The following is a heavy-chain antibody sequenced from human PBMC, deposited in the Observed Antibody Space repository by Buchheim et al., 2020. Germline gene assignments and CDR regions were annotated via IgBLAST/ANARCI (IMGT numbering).Heavy chain of an antibody. V-gene: IGHV1-2*02. D-gene: IGHD4-11*01. Sequence: QVQLVQSGAEVKKPGASVKVSCKASGYTFTGYYMHWVRQAPGQGLEWMGWINPNSGGTNYAQKFQGRVTMTRDTSISTAYMELSRLRSDDTAVYYCAREGRDGRGMTTVTTYYYYYGMDVWGQGTT. CDR3: AREGRDGRGMTTVTTYYYYYGMDV. J-gene: IGHJ6*02. CDR1: GYTFTGYY. CDR2: INPNSGGT.